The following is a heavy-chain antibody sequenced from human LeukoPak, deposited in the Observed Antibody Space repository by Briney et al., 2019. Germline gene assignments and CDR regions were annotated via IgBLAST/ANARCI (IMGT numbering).Heavy chain of an antibody. CDR1: GFTVSSNY. Sequence: GGSLRLSCAAFGFTVSSNYMSWVRQAPGKGLEWVSVIYSGGSTYYADSVKGRFTISRDNSKNTLYLQMNSLRAEDTAVYYCARDHDLEVYGDYSGYFQHWGQGTLVTVSS. CDR2: IYSGGST. J-gene: IGHJ1*01. D-gene: IGHD4-17*01. V-gene: IGHV3-53*01. CDR3: ARDHDLEVYGDYSGYFQH.